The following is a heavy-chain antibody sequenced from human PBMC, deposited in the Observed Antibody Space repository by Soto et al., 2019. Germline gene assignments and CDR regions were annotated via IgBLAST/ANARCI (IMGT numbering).Heavy chain of an antibody. J-gene: IGHJ4*02. Sequence: EVQLVESGGGLVKPGGSLRLSCAASGFTFSSYSMNWVRQAPGKGLEWASSISSSSSYIYYADSVKGRFTISRDNAKNSLYLQMNSLRAEDTAVYYCARDGSGSYYFDYWGQGTLVTVSS. V-gene: IGHV3-21*01. D-gene: IGHD1-26*01. CDR2: ISSSSSYI. CDR1: GFTFSSYS. CDR3: ARDGSGSYYFDY.